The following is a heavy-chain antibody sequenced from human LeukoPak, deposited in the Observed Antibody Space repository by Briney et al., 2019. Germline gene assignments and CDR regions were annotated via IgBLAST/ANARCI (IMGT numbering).Heavy chain of an antibody. Sequence: GESLRLSCAASGFTFTTYWMSWVRQFPGKGLEWVANINQDGTEKYYVDSVKGRFTVSRDNAKNSLYLQMNSLRVEETAIYYCVKVAKYYYGSETYYFFEHWGQGTPVTASS. CDR2: INQDGTEK. V-gene: IGHV3-7*01. CDR3: VKVAKYYYGSETYYFFEH. CDR1: GFTFTTYW. D-gene: IGHD3-10*01. J-gene: IGHJ4*02.